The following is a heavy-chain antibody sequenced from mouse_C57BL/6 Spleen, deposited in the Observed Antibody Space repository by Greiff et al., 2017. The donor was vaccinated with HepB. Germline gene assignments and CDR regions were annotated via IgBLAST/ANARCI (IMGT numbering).Heavy chain of an antibody. CDR3: ARRRQDYYAMDY. V-gene: IGHV1-82*01. J-gene: IGHJ4*01. D-gene: IGHD3-2*01. Sequence: QVTLKVSGPELVKPGASVKISCKASGYAFSSSWMNWVKQRPGKGLEWIGRIYPGDGDTNYNGKFKGKATLTADKSSSTAYMQLSSLTSEDSAVYFCARRRQDYYAMDYWGQGTSVTVSS. CDR2: IYPGDGDT. CDR1: GYAFSSSW.